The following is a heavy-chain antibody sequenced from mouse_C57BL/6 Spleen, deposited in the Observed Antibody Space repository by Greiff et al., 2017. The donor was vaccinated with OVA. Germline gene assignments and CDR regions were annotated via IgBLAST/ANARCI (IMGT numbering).Heavy chain of an antibody. CDR1: GFTFSSYG. CDR3: ARHSSGSSGDY. Sequence: EVKLQESGGDLVKPGGSLKLSCAASGFTFSSYGMSWVRQTPDKRLEWVATISSGGSYTYYPDSVKGRFTISRDNAKNTLYLQMSSLKSEDTAMDYCARHSSGSSGDYWGQGTTLTVSS. CDR2: ISSGGSYT. V-gene: IGHV5-6*01. D-gene: IGHD1-1*01. J-gene: IGHJ2*01.